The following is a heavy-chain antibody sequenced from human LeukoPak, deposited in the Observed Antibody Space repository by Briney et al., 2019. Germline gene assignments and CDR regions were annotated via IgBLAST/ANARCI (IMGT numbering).Heavy chain of an antibody. CDR3: TTDFSHLDFSSGYYSY. CDR2: IQSNLDGGTT. D-gene: IGHD3-3*01. CDR1: GFSFTSAW. Sequence: GGSLRLSCAASGFSFTSAWMVWVRQAPGKGLEWVGRIQSNLDGGTTDFAAPVKGRFTISRDDLARTVYLEMNNLKAVDTGVYYCTTDFSHLDFSSGYYSYWGQGSLVTVSS. J-gene: IGHJ4*02. V-gene: IGHV3-15*01.